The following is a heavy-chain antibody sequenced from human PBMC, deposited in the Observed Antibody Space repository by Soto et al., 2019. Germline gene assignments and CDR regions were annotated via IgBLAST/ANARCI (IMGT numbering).Heavy chain of an antibody. CDR3: AKDVWNRASGPPDY. CDR2: ISWKSGTI. CDR1: GFTFDEYA. Sequence: EVQLVESGGGLVQPGRSLRLSCAASGFTFDEYAMHWVRQAPGKGLEWVSGISWKSGTIAYADSVKGRFSISRDNAKNYLYLQMISLRPEDTALYYCAKDVWNRASGPPDYGGQGTLVTVSS. V-gene: IGHV3-9*01. D-gene: IGHD3-10*01. J-gene: IGHJ4*02.